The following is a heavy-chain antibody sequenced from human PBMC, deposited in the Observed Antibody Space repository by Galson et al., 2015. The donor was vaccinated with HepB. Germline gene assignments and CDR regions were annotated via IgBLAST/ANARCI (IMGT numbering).Heavy chain of an antibody. CDR1: GGSISSYY. Sequence: ETLSLTCTVSGGSISSYYWSWIRQPPGKGLEWIGYIYYSGSTNYNPSLKSRVTISVDTSKNQFSLKLSSVTAADTAVYYCARGGSGWSNADGDRFDPWGQGTLVTVSS. CDR2: IYYSGST. J-gene: IGHJ5*02. V-gene: IGHV4-59*01. CDR3: ARGGSGWSNADGDRFDP. D-gene: IGHD6-19*01.